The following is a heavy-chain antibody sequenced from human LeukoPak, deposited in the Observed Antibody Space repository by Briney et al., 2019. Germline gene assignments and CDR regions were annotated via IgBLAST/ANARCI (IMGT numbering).Heavy chain of an antibody. Sequence: PGGSLRLSCAASGFTFSNYAMSWVRQAPGKGLEWVANIKQDGSEKYYVDSVKGRFTISRDNAKNSLYLQMNSLRAEDTAVYYCARADNDYWGQGTLVTVSS. J-gene: IGHJ4*02. D-gene: IGHD1-14*01. V-gene: IGHV3-7*01. CDR2: IKQDGSEK. CDR3: ARADNDY. CDR1: GFTFSNYA.